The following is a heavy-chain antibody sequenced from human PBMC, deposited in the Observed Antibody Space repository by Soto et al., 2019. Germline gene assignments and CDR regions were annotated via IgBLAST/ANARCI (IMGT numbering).Heavy chain of an antibody. CDR3: ARDRSLAPDY. CDR1: GFFLRDFG. J-gene: IGHJ4*02. D-gene: IGHD6-13*01. Sequence: GGSLRLSCVASGFFLRDFGMHWVRQAPGKGLEWVSVIWCDGSNTYQGESVRGRFTMSRDISKNTLYLQMDSLRPEDTAVYYCARDRSLAPDYWGQGTLVTVSS. CDR2: IWCDGSNT. V-gene: IGHV3-33*01.